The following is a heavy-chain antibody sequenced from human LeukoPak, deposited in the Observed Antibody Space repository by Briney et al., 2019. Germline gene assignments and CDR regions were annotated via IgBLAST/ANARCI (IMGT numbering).Heavy chain of an antibody. D-gene: IGHD3-10*01. CDR1: GGSISSSSYY. V-gene: IGHV4-39*01. Sequence: SKTLSLTCSVSGGSISSSSYYWGWIRQPPEKGLEWIGSFYYSGSTYYNPSLKSRITISVDTSKNQFSLRLSSVTAADTAVYYCARHQRSGIAMVRGVKPKKWFDPWGQGTLVTVSS. CDR2: FYYSGST. J-gene: IGHJ5*02. CDR3: ARHQRSGIAMVRGVKPKKWFDP.